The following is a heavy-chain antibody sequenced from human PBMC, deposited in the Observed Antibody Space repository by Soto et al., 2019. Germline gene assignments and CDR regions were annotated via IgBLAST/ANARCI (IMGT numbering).Heavy chain of an antibody. CDR2: IIPIFGTA. V-gene: IGHV1-69*06. Sequence: QVQLVQSGAEVKKPGSSVKVSCKASGGTFSSYAISWVRQAPGQGLEWMGGIIPIFGTANYAQKFQGRVTITADKSTSTAYMELSSLRSEDTAVYYCARCVVEWEILQPQYYYGMDVWGQGTTVTVSS. D-gene: IGHD1-26*01. CDR1: GGTFSSYA. J-gene: IGHJ6*02. CDR3: ARCVVEWEILQPQYYYGMDV.